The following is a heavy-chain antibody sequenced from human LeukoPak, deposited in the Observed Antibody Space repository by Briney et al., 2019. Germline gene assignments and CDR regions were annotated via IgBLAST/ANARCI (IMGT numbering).Heavy chain of an antibody. CDR1: GFTFSDYY. Sequence: PGGSLRLSCAASGFTFSDYYMSWIRQAPGKGLEWVSYISSSGSSIYYADSVKGRFTISRDNAKNSLYLQMNSLRAEDTAVYYCARPTYSSGWYYFDYRGQGTLVTVSS. V-gene: IGHV3-11*01. CDR2: ISSSGSSI. CDR3: ARPTYSSGWYYFDY. J-gene: IGHJ4*02. D-gene: IGHD6-19*01.